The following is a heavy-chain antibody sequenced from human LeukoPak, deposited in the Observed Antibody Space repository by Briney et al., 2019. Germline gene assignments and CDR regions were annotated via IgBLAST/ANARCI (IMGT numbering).Heavy chain of an antibody. J-gene: IGHJ5*02. CDR2: ISSSGSTI. V-gene: IGHV3-11*01. Sequence: KPGGSLRLSCAASGFTFSDYYMSWIRQAPRKGLEWVSYISSSGSTIFYADSVKGRFTISRDNAKNSLYPQMNSLRAEDTAVYYCARNIPSSWSWGWFDPWGQGTLVTVSS. CDR1: GFTFSDYY. CDR3: ARNIPSSWSWGWFDP. D-gene: IGHD6-13*01.